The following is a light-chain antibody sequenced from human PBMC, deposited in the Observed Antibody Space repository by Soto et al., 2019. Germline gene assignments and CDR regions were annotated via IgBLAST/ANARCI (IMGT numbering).Light chain of an antibody. Sequence: QPVLTQTPSASGTPGQRVTISCSGSSSNIGSKYVYWYQQLPGTAPKLLIYKSDPRPSGVPDRFSGSNSGTSASLAISGLRSEDEADYHCATWDDSLSAWVFGGGTKLTVL. CDR3: ATWDDSLSAWV. CDR1: SSNIGSKY. CDR2: KSD. V-gene: IGLV1-47*01. J-gene: IGLJ3*02.